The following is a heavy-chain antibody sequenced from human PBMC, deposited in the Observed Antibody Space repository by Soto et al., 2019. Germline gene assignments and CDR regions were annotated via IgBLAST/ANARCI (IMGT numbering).Heavy chain of an antibody. D-gene: IGHD2-8*02. CDR2: ISYDGSNK. CDR1: GFTFSSYC. CDR3: AKADVLGDTAVDY. V-gene: IGHV3-30*18. J-gene: IGHJ4*02. Sequence: PVGSLRLSCAACGFTFSSYCMHWVRQAPCKGLEWVAVISYDGSNKYYADSVKGRFTISRDNSKNTLYLQMNSLRAEDTAVYYCAKADVLGDTAVDYWGQRTLVPVSP.